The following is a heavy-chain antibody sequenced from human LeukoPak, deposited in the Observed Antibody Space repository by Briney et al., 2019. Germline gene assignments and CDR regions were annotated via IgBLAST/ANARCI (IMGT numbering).Heavy chain of an antibody. CDR2: LRGPEGSP. CDR3: AKDEGYCSSTSCRNWFDP. Sequence: GGSLRLSCAASGFALSSYTMSWVRQAPGKGLEWVSSLRGPEGSPFYADSVKGRFTISRDNSKNTLYLQMNSLRAEDTAVYYCAKDEGYCSSTSCRNWFDPWGQGTLVTVSS. CDR1: GFALSSYT. V-gene: IGHV3-23*01. J-gene: IGHJ5*02. D-gene: IGHD2-2*01.